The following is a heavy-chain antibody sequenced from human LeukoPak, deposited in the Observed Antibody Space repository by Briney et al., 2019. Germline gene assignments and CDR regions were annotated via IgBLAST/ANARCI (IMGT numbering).Heavy chain of an antibody. CDR3: AAMRLNHPDSSGPTFGDY. CDR2: IVVGSGNT. Sequence: SVKVSCKASGFTFTSSAMQWVRQARGQLLEWIGWIVVGSGNTNYAQKFQERVTITRDMSTSTAYMELSSLRSEDTAVYYCAAMRLNHPDSSGPTFGDYWGQGTLVTVSS. D-gene: IGHD3-22*01. CDR1: GFTFTSSA. V-gene: IGHV1-58*02. J-gene: IGHJ4*02.